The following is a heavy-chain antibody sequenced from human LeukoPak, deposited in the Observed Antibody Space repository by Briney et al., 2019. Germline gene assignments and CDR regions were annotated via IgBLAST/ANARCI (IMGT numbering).Heavy chain of an antibody. D-gene: IGHD3-3*01. CDR1: GGTIGSSSYY. CDR3: ARHVRFLEWLSSYYFDY. V-gene: IGHV4-39*01. J-gene: IGHJ4*02. CDR2: IYYSGTT. Sequence: NPSETLSLTCTVSGGTIGSSSYYWGWIRQPPGKGLEWIGSIYYSGTTYYNPSLKSRVTISVDTSKSQFSLRLTSVTAADTAVYYCARHVRFLEWLSSYYFDYWGQGTLVTVSS.